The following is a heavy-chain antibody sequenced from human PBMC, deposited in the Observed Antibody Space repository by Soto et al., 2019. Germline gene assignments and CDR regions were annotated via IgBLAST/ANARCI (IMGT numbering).Heavy chain of an antibody. D-gene: IGHD1-26*01. V-gene: IGHV4-59*01. CDR3: AREREELASTPDYYYYHMDV. Sequence: SETLSLTCTVSGGSISSYYWSWIRQPPGKGLEWIGYIYYSGSTNYNPSLKSRVTISVDTSKNQFSLKLSSVTAADTAVYYCAREREELASTPDYYYYHMDVSGKGTTVTASS. CDR1: GGSISSYY. J-gene: IGHJ6*03. CDR2: IYYSGST.